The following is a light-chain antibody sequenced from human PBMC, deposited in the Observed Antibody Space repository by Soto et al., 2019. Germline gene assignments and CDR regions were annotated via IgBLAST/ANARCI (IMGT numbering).Light chain of an antibody. J-gene: IGKJ5*01. CDR2: TAS. V-gene: IGKV1-39*01. CDR1: QSIISF. Sequence: DIQMTQSPSSLSASVGDRVTITCRASQSIISFLNWYQQKPGKAPKLLIYTASTSQSGVPSSFSGSGSGRSGTDFTLIISSLQPEDFATYYCQQSYSTPITFGQGTRLEIK. CDR3: QQSYSTPIT.